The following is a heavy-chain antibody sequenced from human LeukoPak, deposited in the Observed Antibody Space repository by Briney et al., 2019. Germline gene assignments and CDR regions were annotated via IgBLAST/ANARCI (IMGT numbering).Heavy chain of an antibody. CDR1: EGTFCSYA. CDR2: IIPILGIA. CDR3: ARGLGQDSSGYHNFDY. J-gene: IGHJ4*02. Sequence: ASGKVSCTASEGTFCSYAIIWWPQAPGHGGKGRGRIIPILGIANYAQKFQGRVTITADKTTSTAYMELSSLRSEDTAVYYCARGLGQDSSGYHNFDYWGQGTLVTVSS. D-gene: IGHD3-22*01. V-gene: IGHV1-69*04.